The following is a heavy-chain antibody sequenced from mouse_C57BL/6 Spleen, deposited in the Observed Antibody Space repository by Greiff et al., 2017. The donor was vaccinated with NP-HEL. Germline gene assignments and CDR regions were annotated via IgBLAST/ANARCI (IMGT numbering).Heavy chain of an antibody. Sequence: QVQLQQSGPELVKPGASVKLSCKASGYTFTSYDINWVKQRPGQGLEWIGWIYPRDGSTKYNEKFKGKATLTVDTSSSTANMELHSLTSEDSAVYFCAREKPTAAAPHWYFDVWGTGTTVTVSS. CDR3: AREKPTAAAPHWYFDV. J-gene: IGHJ1*03. CDR1: GYTFTSYD. V-gene: IGHV1-85*01. CDR2: IYPRDGST. D-gene: IGHD2-10*01.